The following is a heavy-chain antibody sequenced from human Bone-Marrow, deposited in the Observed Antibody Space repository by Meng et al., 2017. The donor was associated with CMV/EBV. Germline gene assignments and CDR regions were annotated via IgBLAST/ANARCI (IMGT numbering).Heavy chain of an antibody. CDR2: IRYDGSNK. J-gene: IGHJ4*02. CDR3: FIAARPVDY. V-gene: IGHV3-30*02. D-gene: IGHD6-6*01. CDR1: GFTFSSYG. Sequence: GESLKISCAASGFTFSSYGMHWVRQAPGKGLEWVAFIRYDGSNKYYVDSVKGRFTISRDNSKKTLYLQMNSLRAEDTAVYYCFIAARPVDYWGQGTLVTVSS.